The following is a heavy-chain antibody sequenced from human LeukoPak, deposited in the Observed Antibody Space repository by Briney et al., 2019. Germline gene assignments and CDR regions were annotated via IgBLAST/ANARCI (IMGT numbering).Heavy chain of an antibody. D-gene: IGHD3-16*01. V-gene: IGHV1-2*02. Sequence: RASVKVSCKASGYTFTSYYMHWVRQAPGQGLEWMGIINPNSGGTNYAQKFQGRVTMTRDTSISTAYMELSRLRSDDTAVYYCAREFGFLDWFDPWGQGTLVTVSS. J-gene: IGHJ5*02. CDR3: AREFGFLDWFDP. CDR1: GYTFTSYY. CDR2: INPNSGGT.